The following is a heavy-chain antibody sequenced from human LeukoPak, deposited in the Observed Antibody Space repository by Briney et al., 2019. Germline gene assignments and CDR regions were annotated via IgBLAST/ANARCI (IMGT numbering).Heavy chain of an antibody. CDR2: ISSSSSYI. CDR3: ARDPLIYDFWSGYSGGYFDY. J-gene: IGHJ4*02. Sequence: KSGGSLRLSCAASGFTFSSYSMNWVRQAPGKGLEWVSSISSSSSYIYYADSVKGRFTISRDNAKNSLYLQMSSLRAEDTAVYYCARDPLIYDFWSGYSGGYFDYWGQGTLVTVSS. CDR1: GFTFSSYS. D-gene: IGHD3-3*01. V-gene: IGHV3-21*01.